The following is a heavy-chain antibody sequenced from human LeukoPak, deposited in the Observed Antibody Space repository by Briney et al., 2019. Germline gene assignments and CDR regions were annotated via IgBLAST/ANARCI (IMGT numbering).Heavy chain of an antibody. CDR2: ISSSSSYI. V-gene: IGHV3-21*01. CDR1: GFTFSSYS. J-gene: IGHJ4*02. CDR3: ARDSSYYDFWSGYYPTPDY. D-gene: IGHD3-3*01. Sequence: GGSLRLSCAASGFTFSSYSMNWVRQAPGKGLEWVSSISSSSSYIYYADSVKRRFTISRDNAKNSLYLQMNSLRAEDTAVYYCARDSSYYDFWSGYYPTPDYWGQGTLVTVSS.